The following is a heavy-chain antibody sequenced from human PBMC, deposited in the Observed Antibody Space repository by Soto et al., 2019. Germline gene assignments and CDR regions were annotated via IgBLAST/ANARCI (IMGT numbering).Heavy chain of an antibody. CDR1: GYSFTSYW. V-gene: IGHV5-10-1*01. D-gene: IGHD2-2*01. Sequence: GESLKISCKGSGYSFTSYWISWVRQMPGKGLEWMGRIDPSDSYTNYSPSFQGHVTISADKSISTAYLQWSSLKASDTAMYYCARQRIVVPAAGRYHYYYGMDVWGQGTTVTVSS. CDR2: IDPSDSYT. CDR3: ARQRIVVPAAGRYHYYYGMDV. J-gene: IGHJ6*02.